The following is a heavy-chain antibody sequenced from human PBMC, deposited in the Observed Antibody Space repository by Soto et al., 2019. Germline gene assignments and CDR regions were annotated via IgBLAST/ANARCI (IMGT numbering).Heavy chain of an antibody. Sequence: GGSLRLSCAASGFTFSDYYMSWIRQAPGKGLEWVSYISSSSYTNYADSVKGRFTISRDNAKNSLYLQMNSLRAEDTAVYYCARGRTTMIVVGLFFDYWGQGTLVTVSS. CDR2: ISSSSYT. J-gene: IGHJ4*02. CDR3: ARGRTTMIVVGLFFDY. D-gene: IGHD3-22*01. CDR1: GFTFSDYY. V-gene: IGHV3-11*06.